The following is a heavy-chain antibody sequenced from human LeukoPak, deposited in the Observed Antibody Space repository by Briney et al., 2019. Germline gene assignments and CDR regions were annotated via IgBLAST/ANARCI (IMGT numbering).Heavy chain of an antibody. CDR2: IKSKTDGGTT. CDR3: TTSEGYYDILTGYSDY. D-gene: IGHD3-9*01. V-gene: IGHV3-15*01. CDR1: GFTFSNAW. J-gene: IGHJ4*02. Sequence: GGSLRLSCAASGFTFSNAWMSWVRQAPGKGLEWVGRIKSKTDGGTTDYAAPVKGRFTISRDDSKNTLYLQMYSLKTEDTAVYYCTTSEGYYDILTGYSDYWGQGTLVTVSS.